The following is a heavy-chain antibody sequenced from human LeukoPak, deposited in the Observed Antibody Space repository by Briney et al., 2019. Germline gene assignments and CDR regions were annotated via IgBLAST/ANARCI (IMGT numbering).Heavy chain of an antibody. V-gene: IGHV4-34*01. Sequence: SETLSLTCAVYGGSFSGYYWTWIRQPPGKGLEWIGEIGHSGSTNYNSSLKSRVAISVDTSKNQFSLKVTSVNAADTAVYYCARAPDYVNWFDSWGQGTRVTVSS. CDR2: IGHSGST. J-gene: IGHJ5*01. CDR1: GGSFSGYY. D-gene: IGHD4-17*01. CDR3: ARAPDYVNWFDS.